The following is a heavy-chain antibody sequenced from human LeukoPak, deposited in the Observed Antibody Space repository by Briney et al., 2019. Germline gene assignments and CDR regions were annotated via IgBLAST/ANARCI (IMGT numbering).Heavy chain of an antibody. Sequence: GRSLRLSCAASGFAFSSYAFHWVRQVPGKGLEWVAVVSYDGSNKYYADSVKGRLTMSRDNSKNTLYLQMSSLRAEDTAVYYCARDVVVAGRRHYYYGMDVWGQGTTVIVSS. D-gene: IGHD2-15*01. CDR3: ARDVVVAGRRHYYYGMDV. CDR2: VSYDGSNK. J-gene: IGHJ6*02. V-gene: IGHV3-30-3*01. CDR1: GFAFSSYA.